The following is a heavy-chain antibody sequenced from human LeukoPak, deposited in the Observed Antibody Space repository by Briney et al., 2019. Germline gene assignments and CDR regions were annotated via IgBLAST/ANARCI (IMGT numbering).Heavy chain of an antibody. D-gene: IGHD3-10*01. Sequence: SETLSLTCAVYGGSFSGYYWSWIRQPPGKGLEWIGEINHSGSTNYNPSLKSRVTISVDTSKNQFSLKLSSVTAADTAVYYCAKFLTGGSGWGWGQGTLVTVSS. CDR1: GGSFSGYY. CDR3: AKFLTGGSGWG. V-gene: IGHV4-34*01. J-gene: IGHJ4*02. CDR2: INHSGST.